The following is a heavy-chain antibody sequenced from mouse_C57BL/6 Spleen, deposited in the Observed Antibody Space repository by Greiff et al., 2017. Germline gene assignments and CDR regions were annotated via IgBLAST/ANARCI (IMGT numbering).Heavy chain of an antibody. CDR3: TTVGRLWLRRGY. CDR1: GFNIKDDY. CDR2: IDPENGDT. Sequence: EVQLQQSGAELVRPGASVKLSCTASGFNIKDDYMHWVKQRPEQGLEWIGWIDPENGDTEYASKFQGKATITADTSSNTAYLQLSSLTSEDTAVYYCTTVGRLWLRRGYWGQGTTLTVSS. J-gene: IGHJ2*01. D-gene: IGHD2-2*01. V-gene: IGHV14-4*01.